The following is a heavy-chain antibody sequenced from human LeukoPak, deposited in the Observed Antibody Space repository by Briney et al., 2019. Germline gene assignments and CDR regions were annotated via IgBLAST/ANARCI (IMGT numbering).Heavy chain of an antibody. CDR2: IYYSGET. CDR3: ARGGDYLFDY. J-gene: IGHJ4*02. D-gene: IGHD4-17*01. V-gene: IGHV4-59*11. Sequence: SETLSLTCTVSGGSISSHYWSWIRQPPGKGLECIGYIYYSGETNYNPSLKSRVTISVDTSKNQFSLKLRSVTAADTAVYYCARGGDYLFDYWGQGTLVTVSP. CDR1: GGSISSHY.